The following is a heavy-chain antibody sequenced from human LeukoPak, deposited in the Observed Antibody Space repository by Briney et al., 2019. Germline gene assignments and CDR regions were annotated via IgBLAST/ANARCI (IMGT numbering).Heavy chain of an antibody. Sequence: PSETLSLTCTASGGSISSYYWNWIRQPAGKGLEWIGRIYTSGSTNYNPSLKSRVTMSVDTSKNQFSLKLISVTAADTAVYYCARDSGNPCSGSYGRFDYWGQGTLVTVSS. CDR2: IYTSGST. CDR3: ARDSGNPCSGSYGRFDY. CDR1: GGSISSYY. V-gene: IGHV4-4*07. D-gene: IGHD1-26*01. J-gene: IGHJ4*02.